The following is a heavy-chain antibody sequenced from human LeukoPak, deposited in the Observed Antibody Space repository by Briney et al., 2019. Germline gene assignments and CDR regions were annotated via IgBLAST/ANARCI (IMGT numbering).Heavy chain of an antibody. CDR3: AKAAGNYYDSSGYYGPFDY. Sequence: GGSLILSCAASGFTFSSYGMHWVRQSPGRGLEWVSFLSFDGSNEFYADSLKGRFTISRDNSKDTLYLQMNSLRAEDTAVYYCAKAAGNYYDSSGYYGPFDYWGQGTLVTVSS. J-gene: IGHJ4*02. CDR1: GFTFSSYG. V-gene: IGHV3-30*18. D-gene: IGHD3-22*01. CDR2: LSFDGSNE.